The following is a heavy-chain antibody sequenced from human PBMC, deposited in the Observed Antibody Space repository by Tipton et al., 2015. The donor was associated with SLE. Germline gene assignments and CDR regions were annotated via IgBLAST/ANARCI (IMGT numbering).Heavy chain of an antibody. J-gene: IGHJ4*02. D-gene: IGHD1-26*01. V-gene: IGHV4-34*01. CDR2: INHSGST. CDR1: GFTFSSYG. CDR3: ARRGLVGLGMAY. Sequence: LRLSCAASGFTFSSYGMHWVRQPPGKGLEWIGEINHSGSTNYNPSLKSRVTISVDTSKNQFSLKLSSVTAADTAVYYCARRGLVGLGMAYWGQGTLVTVSS.